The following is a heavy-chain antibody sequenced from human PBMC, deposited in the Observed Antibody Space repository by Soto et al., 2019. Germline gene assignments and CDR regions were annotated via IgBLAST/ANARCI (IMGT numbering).Heavy chain of an antibody. D-gene: IGHD2-2*03. Sequence: ENLFFTNAVSCASIRRCYYWVWIRQLPGKGLEWFGSIYHSGTTYYNPSLKSRVTIAVDTSKNQFSLKLSYLLAADSAVYYCERTANVGYDPDCGQGTMFTVS. CDR2: IYHSGTT. CDR3: ERTANVGYDPD. J-gene: IGHJ4*02. V-gene: IGHV4-38-2*01. CDR1: CASIRRCYY.